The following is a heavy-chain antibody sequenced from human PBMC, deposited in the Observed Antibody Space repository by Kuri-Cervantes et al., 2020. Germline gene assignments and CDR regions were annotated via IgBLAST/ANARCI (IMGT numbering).Heavy chain of an antibody. CDR1: GGTFSGYS. CDR2: IIPISGTT. Sequence: SVKVSCKASGGTFSGYSVSWVRQAPGQGLEWMGGIIPISGTTTYAQKFQDRFKIIADESAATADMELSSLTSDDTAMYYCARDGSDSSSLVYWGQGTLVTVSS. D-gene: IGHD6-6*01. J-gene: IGHJ4*02. CDR3: ARDGSDSSSLVY. V-gene: IGHV1-69*13.